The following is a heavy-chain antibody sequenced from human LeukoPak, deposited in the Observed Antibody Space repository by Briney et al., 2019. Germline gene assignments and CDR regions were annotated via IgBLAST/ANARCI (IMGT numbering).Heavy chain of an antibody. CDR2: IYHSGSI. CDR3: ARGYYDSSGYYWNYFDY. CDR1: GYSISSSYY. D-gene: IGHD3-22*01. J-gene: IGHJ4*02. V-gene: IGHV4-38-2*01. Sequence: PSETLSLTCAVSGYSISSSYYWGWIRQPPGKGLEWIGSIYHSGSIYYNPSLKSRVTISVDTSKNQFSLKLSSVTAADTAVYYCARGYYDSSGYYWNYFDYWGQGTLVTVSS.